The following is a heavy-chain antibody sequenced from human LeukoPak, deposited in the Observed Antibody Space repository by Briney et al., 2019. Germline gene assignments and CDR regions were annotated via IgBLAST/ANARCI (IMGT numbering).Heavy chain of an antibody. Sequence: TTSETLSLTCTVSGGSISSYYWGWIRRPPGKGLEWIGSVSNSGSKHYNPSLKSRVTIFEDTSKNQFSLKLSSVTAADTAVYYCARLRYDILTGCFDYWGQGTLVTVSS. CDR1: GGSISSYY. CDR3: ARLRYDILTGCFDY. D-gene: IGHD3-9*01. J-gene: IGHJ4*02. V-gene: IGHV4-39*01. CDR2: VSNSGSK.